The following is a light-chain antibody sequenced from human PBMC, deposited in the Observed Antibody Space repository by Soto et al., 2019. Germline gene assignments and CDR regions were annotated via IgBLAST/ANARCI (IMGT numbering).Light chain of an antibody. Sequence: DIQMTQSHSTLSASVGERVTLTCRASQSISSWLAWYQQKPGKAPKLLIYKASSLESGVPSRFSGSGSGTEFTLTISSLQPDDFATYYCQHYNSYSEAFGQGTKVDI. CDR3: QHYNSYSEA. CDR1: QSISSW. CDR2: KAS. J-gene: IGKJ1*01. V-gene: IGKV1-5*03.